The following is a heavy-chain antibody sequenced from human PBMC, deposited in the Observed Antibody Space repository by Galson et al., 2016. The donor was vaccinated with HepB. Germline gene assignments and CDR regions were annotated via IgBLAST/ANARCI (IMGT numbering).Heavy chain of an antibody. CDR2: ISSSSSYT. J-gene: IGHJ4*02. Sequence: SLRLSCAASGFPFSDHYMSWIRQAPGKGLEWVSYISSSSSYTNYAESVKGRFTISRDNAKNSLYLQMNSLRAEDTAVYYCARAQTTVVTYIDNWGQGTLVTVSS. CDR3: ARAQTTVVTYIDN. V-gene: IGHV3-11*06. CDR1: GFPFSDHY. D-gene: IGHD4-23*01.